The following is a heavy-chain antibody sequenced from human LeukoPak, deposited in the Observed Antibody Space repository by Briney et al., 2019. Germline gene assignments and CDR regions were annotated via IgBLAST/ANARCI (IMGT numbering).Heavy chain of an antibody. CDR2: ISGSGDII. J-gene: IGHJ4*02. V-gene: IGHV3-23*01. D-gene: IGHD3-22*01. CDR3: AKVPYDSSGYYYFDY. CDR1: GFTFSSYA. Sequence: GGSLRLSCAASGFTFSSYAMTWVRQAPGKGLEWGSTISGSGDIIYYADSVKGRFTISRDNPKNTLYLQMNSLRAEDTAVYYCAKVPYDSSGYYYFDYWGQGTLVTVSS.